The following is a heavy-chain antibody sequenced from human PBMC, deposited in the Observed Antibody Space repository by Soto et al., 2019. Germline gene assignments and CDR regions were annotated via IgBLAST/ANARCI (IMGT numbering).Heavy chain of an antibody. CDR2: ISSSSSYI. D-gene: IGHD3-22*01. CDR1: GFTFSSYA. V-gene: IGHV3-21*01. J-gene: IGHJ4*02. CDR3: ARVPSTDSSGDRDW. Sequence: GGSLRLSCADSGFTFSSYAMRWVRQAPGKGLEWVSSISSSSSYIYYADSVNGRFTISRDNAKNSLYVQMNSLRAEDTAVYYCARVPSTDSSGDRDWWGQGTLVTVSS.